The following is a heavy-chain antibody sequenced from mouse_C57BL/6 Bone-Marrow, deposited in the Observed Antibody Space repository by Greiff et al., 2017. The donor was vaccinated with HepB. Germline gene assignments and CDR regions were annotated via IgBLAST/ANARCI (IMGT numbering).Heavy chain of an antibody. CDR1: GFTFSDYY. J-gene: IGHJ3*01. CDR2: ISNGGGST. CDR3: ARPYYYGSSGFAY. D-gene: IGHD1-1*01. V-gene: IGHV5-12*01. Sequence: VQLKESGGGLVQPGGSLKLSCAASGFTFSDYYMYWVRQTPEKRLEWVAYISNGGGSTYYPDTVKGRFTISRDNAKNTLYLQMSRLKSEDTAMYYCARPYYYGSSGFAYWGQGTLVTVSA.